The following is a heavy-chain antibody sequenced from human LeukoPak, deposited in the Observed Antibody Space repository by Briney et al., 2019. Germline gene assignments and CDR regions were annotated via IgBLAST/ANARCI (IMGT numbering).Heavy chain of an antibody. CDR3: AREGSGAAGTFDY. J-gene: IGHJ4*02. CDR1: GGSISSYY. D-gene: IGHD6-19*01. Sequence: PSETLSLTCTVSGGSISSYYWSWIRQPPGKGLEWIGYIYYSGSTNYNPPLKSRVTMSVDTSKNQFSLKLTSVTAADTAVYYCAREGSGAAGTFDYWGQGTLVTVSS. V-gene: IGHV4-59*01. CDR2: IYYSGST.